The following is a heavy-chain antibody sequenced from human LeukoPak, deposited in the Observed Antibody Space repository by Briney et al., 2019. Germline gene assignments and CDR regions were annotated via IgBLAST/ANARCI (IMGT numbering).Heavy chain of an antibody. J-gene: IGHJ3*02. CDR2: ISGSGGST. CDR3: ARALQWLATDAFDI. V-gene: IGHV3-23*01. D-gene: IGHD6-19*01. CDR1: GFTFSSYA. Sequence: GGSLRLSCAASGFTFSSYAMSWVRQAPGKGLEWVSAISGSGGSTYYADSVKGRFTISRDNAKNSLYLQMNSLRVDDTAVYYCARALQWLATDAFDIWGQGTMITVSS.